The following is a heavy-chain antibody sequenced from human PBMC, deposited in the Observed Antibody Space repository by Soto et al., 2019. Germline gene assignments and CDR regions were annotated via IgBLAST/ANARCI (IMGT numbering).Heavy chain of an antibody. CDR2: SYYSGST. Sequence: SETLSLTCAVSGVSLSPHYWNWIRQPPGRGLEWIGCSYYSGSTTYNHALKSRVTISVDTSKNQFSLNLRSVTAADTAVYYCARGSYYGSGENWGQGTLVTVSS. J-gene: IGHJ4*02. CDR1: GVSLSPHY. V-gene: IGHV4-59*11. D-gene: IGHD3-10*01. CDR3: ARGSYYGSGEN.